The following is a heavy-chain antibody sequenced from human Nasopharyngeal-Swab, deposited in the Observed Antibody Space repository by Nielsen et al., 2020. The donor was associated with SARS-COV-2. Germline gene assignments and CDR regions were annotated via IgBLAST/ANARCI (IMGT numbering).Heavy chain of an antibody. CDR3: ARGRGGWLGVNWFDP. V-gene: IGHV4-34*01. D-gene: IGHD3-10*01. Sequence: WIRQPPGKELEWIGEINHSGSTNYNPSLKSRVTISVDTSKNQFSLKLSSVTAADAAVYYCARGRGGWLGVNWFDPWGQGTLVTVSS. J-gene: IGHJ5*02. CDR2: INHSGST.